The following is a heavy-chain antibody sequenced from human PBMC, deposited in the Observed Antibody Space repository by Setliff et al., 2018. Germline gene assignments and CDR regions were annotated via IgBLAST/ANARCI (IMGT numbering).Heavy chain of an antibody. CDR3: ARGGPETRYSWYRECYFDY. D-gene: IGHD6-13*01. CDR1: GFTFSSYA. V-gene: IGHV3-30*04. Sequence: GGSLRLSCAASGFTFSSYAMNWVRQAPGKGLEWVAVISYDGSNKYYADSVKGRFTISRDNSKNTLYLQMNSLRAEDTAVYYCARGGPETRYSWYRECYFDYWGQGTLVTVSS. CDR2: ISYDGSNK. J-gene: IGHJ4*02.